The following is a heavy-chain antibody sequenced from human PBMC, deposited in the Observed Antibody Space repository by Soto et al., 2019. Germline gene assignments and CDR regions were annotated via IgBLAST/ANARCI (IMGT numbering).Heavy chain of an antibody. CDR2: IIPIFGTA. V-gene: IGHV1-69*13. J-gene: IGHJ4*02. D-gene: IGHD1-26*01. CDR1: GGTFSSYA. CDR3: AREAFGKATDY. Sequence: ASVKVSCKASGGTFSSYAISWVRQAPGQGLEWMGGIIPIFGTANYAQKFQGRVTITADESTSTAYMELSSLRSDDTAVYYCAREAFGKATDYWGQGTLVTVSS.